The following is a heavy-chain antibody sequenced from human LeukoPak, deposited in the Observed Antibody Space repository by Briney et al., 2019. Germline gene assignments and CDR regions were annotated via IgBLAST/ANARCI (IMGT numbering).Heavy chain of an antibody. CDR2: FDPEDGET. J-gene: IGHJ6*02. D-gene: IGHD1-26*01. CDR1: GYTLTELS. Sequence: ASVKVSCKVSGYTLTELSMHWVRQAPGKGLEWMGGFDPEDGETIYAQKFQGRVTMTEDTSTDTAYMELSSLRSEDTAVCYCATVSRKWELHSYYYGMDVWGQGTTVTVSS. V-gene: IGHV1-24*01. CDR3: ATVSRKWELHSYYYGMDV.